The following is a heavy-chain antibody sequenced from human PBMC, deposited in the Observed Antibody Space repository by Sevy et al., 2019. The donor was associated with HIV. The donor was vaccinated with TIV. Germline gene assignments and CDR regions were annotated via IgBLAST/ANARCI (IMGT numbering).Heavy chain of an antibody. Sequence: GGSLRLSCAASGFTFSSYAMSWVRQAPGKGLEWVSAISGSGGSTYYADSVKGRFTISRDNSKNTLYLQMNSLRAEDTAVYYGAKDPRSTMIVVVINYFDYWGQGTLVTVSS. J-gene: IGHJ4*02. V-gene: IGHV3-23*01. CDR3: AKDPRSTMIVVVINYFDY. D-gene: IGHD3-22*01. CDR2: ISGSGGST. CDR1: GFTFSSYA.